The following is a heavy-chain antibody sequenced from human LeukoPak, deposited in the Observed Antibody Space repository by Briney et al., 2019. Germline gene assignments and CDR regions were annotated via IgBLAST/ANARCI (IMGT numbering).Heavy chain of an antibody. J-gene: IGHJ2*01. D-gene: IGHD3-10*01. CDR1: GGSISSLH. Sequence: PSETLSLTCTVSGGSISSLHRNWIRQPAGKGLEWIGRSYVSGNTYYNPSLKSRVTMSVDTSKNQFSLKLRSVTAADTAVYYCARDLRGVHIVEYFDVWGRGTLVTVSS. CDR2: SYVSGNT. V-gene: IGHV4-4*07. CDR3: ARDLRGVHIVEYFDV.